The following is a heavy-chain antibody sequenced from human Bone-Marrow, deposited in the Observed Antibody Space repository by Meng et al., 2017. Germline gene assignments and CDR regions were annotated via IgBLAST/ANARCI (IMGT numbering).Heavy chain of an antibody. J-gene: IGHJ4*02. CDR1: GGTFSASD. Sequence: GESLKISCAVSGGTFSASDIHWVRQASGKGLEWVGRIRSKAGSFATAYPASVKGRFAISRDDSKDTAFLQMNSLRAEDTAVYYCAKVVRLLWFGVDYWGQGTLVTVSS. V-gene: IGHV3-73*01. CDR2: IRSKAGSFAT. CDR3: AKVVRLLWFGVDY. D-gene: IGHD3-10*01.